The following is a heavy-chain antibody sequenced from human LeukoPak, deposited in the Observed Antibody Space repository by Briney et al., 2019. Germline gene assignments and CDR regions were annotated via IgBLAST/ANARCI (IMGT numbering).Heavy chain of an antibody. CDR1: GFIFSSYA. CDR3: ARPGLVVVVAATYLDY. CDR2: ISGSGGST. Sequence: GGSLRLSCAASGFIFSSYAMSWVRQAPGKGLEWVSDISGSGGSTYYADSVKGRFTISRDNSKNTLYLQMNSLRAEDTAVYYSARPGLVVVVAATYLDYWGQGTLVTVSS. D-gene: IGHD2-15*01. V-gene: IGHV3-23*01. J-gene: IGHJ4*02.